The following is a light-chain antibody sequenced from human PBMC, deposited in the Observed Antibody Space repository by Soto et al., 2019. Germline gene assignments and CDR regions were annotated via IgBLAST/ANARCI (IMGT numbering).Light chain of an antibody. CDR2: EVS. Sequence: QSVLTQPASVSGSPGQSITISCTGTNSDVGGYNYVSWYQQHPGKAPKLMIFEVSNRPSGVSNRFSGSRSGNTASLTISGLQGADEADYYCSSYTSSSTYVLGTGTKLTVL. CDR3: SSYTSSSTYV. V-gene: IGLV2-14*01. J-gene: IGLJ1*01. CDR1: NSDVGGYNY.